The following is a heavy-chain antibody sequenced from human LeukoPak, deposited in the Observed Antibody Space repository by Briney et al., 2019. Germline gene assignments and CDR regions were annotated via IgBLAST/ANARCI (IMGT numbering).Heavy chain of an antibody. CDR2: IDISGSNT. D-gene: IGHD4-17*01. J-gene: IGHJ4*02. CDR1: GFTFSSYG. Sequence: GRSLRLSCAASGFTFSSYGMHWVRQAPGKGLEWVSSIDISGSNTYYADSVKGRFTISRDNSKNTVYLHMNSLRPDDTAVYYCAKEIRPNDYWGQGTLVTVSS. CDR3: AKEIRPNDY. V-gene: IGHV3-NL1*01.